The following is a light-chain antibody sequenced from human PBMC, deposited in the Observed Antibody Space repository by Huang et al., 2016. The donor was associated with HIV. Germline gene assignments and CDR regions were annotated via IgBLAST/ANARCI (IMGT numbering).Light chain of an antibody. CDR2: VAS. CDR1: QSVGSY. Sequence: DIVLTQSPATLSLSPGERATLSCRAGQSVGSYLAWYQQTPGQAPRLLVSVASHRATGIPARFSGSGSGTDFTLTISSLEPEDFAVYYCHQHSSWPGTFGQGTRVEIK. J-gene: IGKJ1*01. V-gene: IGKV3-11*01. CDR3: HQHSSWPGT.